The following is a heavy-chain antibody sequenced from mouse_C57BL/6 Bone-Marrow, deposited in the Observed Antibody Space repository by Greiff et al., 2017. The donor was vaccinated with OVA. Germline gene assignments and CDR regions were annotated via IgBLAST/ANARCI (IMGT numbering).Heavy chain of an antibody. CDR3: AREYWDWFAY. D-gene: IGHD4-1*01. CDR1: GYTFTSYW. V-gene: IGHV1-50*01. CDR2: IDPSDSYT. J-gene: IGHJ3*01. Sequence: QVQLQQPGAELVKPGASAKLSCKASGYTFTSYWMQWVKQRPGQGLEWIGEIDPSDSYTNYNQKFKGKATLTVDTSSSTAYMQLSSLTSEDSAVYYCAREYWDWFAYWGQGTLVTVSA.